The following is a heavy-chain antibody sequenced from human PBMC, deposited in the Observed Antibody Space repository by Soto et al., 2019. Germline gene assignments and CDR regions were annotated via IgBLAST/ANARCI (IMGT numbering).Heavy chain of an antibody. CDR2: ISYDGSDK. CDR1: GFTFRSYA. J-gene: IGHJ4*02. CDR3: AIGEWLSTSDFNF. Sequence: GGSLRLSCAASGFTFRSYALNWVRQPPGKGLEWVALISYDGSDKYYADSVKGRFTISSDNSKNTLFQQMNSLRAEDTGVYCCAIGEWLSTSDFNFWGKGTLVTVSS. D-gene: IGHD3-3*01. V-gene: IGHV3-30-3*01.